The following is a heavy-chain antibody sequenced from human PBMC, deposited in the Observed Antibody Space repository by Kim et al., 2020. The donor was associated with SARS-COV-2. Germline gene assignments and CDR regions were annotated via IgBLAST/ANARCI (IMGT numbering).Heavy chain of an antibody. Sequence: SETLSLTCAVYGGSFSGYYWSWIRQPPGKGLEWIGEINHSGSTNYNPSLKSRVTISVDTSKNQFSLKLSSVTAADTAVYYCARVLRYFDWLSPPRHYGMDVWGQGTTVTVSS. V-gene: IGHV4-34*01. D-gene: IGHD3-9*01. CDR1: GGSFSGYY. CDR3: ARVLRYFDWLSPPRHYGMDV. CDR2: INHSGST. J-gene: IGHJ6*02.